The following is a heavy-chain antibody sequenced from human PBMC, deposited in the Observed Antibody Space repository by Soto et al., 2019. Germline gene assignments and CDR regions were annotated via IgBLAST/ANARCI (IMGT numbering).Heavy chain of an antibody. J-gene: IGHJ4*02. CDR1: GFTFSSYA. CDR2: ISGSGGST. D-gene: IGHD3-10*01. V-gene: IGHV3-23*01. CDR3: AKDKWRSYGSGSYPDY. Sequence: PGGSLRLSCAASGFTFSSYAMSWVRQAPGKGLEWVSAISGSGGSTYYADSVKGRFTISRDNSKNTLYLQMNSLRAEDTAVYYCAKDKWRSYGSGSYPDYWGQGTLVTVSS.